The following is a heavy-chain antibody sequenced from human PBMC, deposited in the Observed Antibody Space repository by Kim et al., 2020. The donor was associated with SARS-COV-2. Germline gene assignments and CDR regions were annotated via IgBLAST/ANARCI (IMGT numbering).Heavy chain of an antibody. V-gene: IGHV3-33*01. Sequence: YDADSVQGRFTISRDNSKNTLYLQMNSLRAEDTAVYYCAREGSGSYSFDYWGQGTLVTVSS. CDR3: AREGSGSYSFDY. D-gene: IGHD3-10*01. J-gene: IGHJ4*02.